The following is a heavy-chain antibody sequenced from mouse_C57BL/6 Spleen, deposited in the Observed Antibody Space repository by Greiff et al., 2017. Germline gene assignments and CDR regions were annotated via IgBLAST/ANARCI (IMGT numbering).Heavy chain of an antibody. CDR3: ARVKDGNPFAY. CDR2: ISDGGSYT. Sequence: EVQLVESGGGLVKPGGSLKLSCAASGFTFSSYAMSWVRQTPEKRLEWVATISDGGSYTYYPDNVKGRFTISRDNAKNNLYLQMSHLKSEDTAMYYCARVKDGNPFAYWGQGTLVTVSA. J-gene: IGHJ3*01. CDR1: GFTFSSYA. D-gene: IGHD2-1*01. V-gene: IGHV5-4*01.